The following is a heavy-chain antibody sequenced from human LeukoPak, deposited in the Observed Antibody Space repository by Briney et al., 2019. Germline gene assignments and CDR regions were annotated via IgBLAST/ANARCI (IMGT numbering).Heavy chain of an antibody. CDR2: MNPNSGNT. CDR3: ARGPIVAGYYSLDY. V-gene: IGHV1-8*01. J-gene: IGHJ4*02. D-gene: IGHD3-22*01. Sequence: ASVKVSCKASGYTFTSYDINWVRQATGQGLEWMGWMNPNSGNTGYAQKFQGRVTMTRNTSISTVYMELSSLRSEDTAVYYCARGPIVAGYYSLDYWGQGTLVTVSS. CDR1: GYTFTSYD.